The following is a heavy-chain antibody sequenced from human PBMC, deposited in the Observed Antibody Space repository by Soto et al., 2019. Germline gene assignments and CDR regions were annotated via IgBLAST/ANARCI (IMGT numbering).Heavy chain of an antibody. CDR1: GFNFGEHA. Sequence: EAQLVESGGGLLKPGQSLRLSCTTSGFNFGEHAVSWVRQAPGKGLEWVGFIRSRRYGGTAEYAASVKGRISISRDDSKSIDYLEMNSLKTEDSAVYYCTRLPPHPLPAFDYWGQGTLVTVSS. V-gene: IGHV3-49*04. J-gene: IGHJ4*02. CDR3: TRLPPHPLPAFDY. CDR2: IRSRRYGGTA. D-gene: IGHD2-2*01.